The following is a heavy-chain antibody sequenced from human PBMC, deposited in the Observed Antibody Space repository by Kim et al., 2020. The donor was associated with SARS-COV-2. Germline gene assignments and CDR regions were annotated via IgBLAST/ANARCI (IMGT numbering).Heavy chain of an antibody. CDR3: ATGPIVGATSWFDP. Sequence: AQKSQGRVTMTEDTSTATAYMELSSLRSEDTAVYYCATGPIVGATSWFDPWGQGTLVTVSS. V-gene: IGHV1-24*01. J-gene: IGHJ5*02. D-gene: IGHD1-26*01.